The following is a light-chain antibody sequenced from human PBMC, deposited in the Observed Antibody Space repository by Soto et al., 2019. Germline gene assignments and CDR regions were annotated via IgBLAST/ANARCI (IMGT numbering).Light chain of an antibody. CDR1: NSDIGYYNF. V-gene: IGLV2-14*03. CDR3: SSFTTSSALV. J-gene: IGLJ2*01. Sequence: QSVLTQPASVSGSPGQSITISCTGTNSDIGYYNFVSWYQHHPSKAPKLMIYDVSNRPSGVSNRFSGSKSGNTASLTISGLQAEDEADYYCSSFTTSSALVFGGGTQLTVL. CDR2: DVS.